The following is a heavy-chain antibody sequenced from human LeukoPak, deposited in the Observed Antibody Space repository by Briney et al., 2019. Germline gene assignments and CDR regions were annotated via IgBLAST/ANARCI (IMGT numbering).Heavy chain of an antibody. CDR1: GFTFSSYA. D-gene: IGHD3-9*01. V-gene: IGHV3-23*01. CDR2: ISGSGGSR. CDR3: AKSWSPDRLSPLV. J-gene: IGHJ4*02. Sequence: GASLRLSCAASGFTFSSYAMSWVRQAPGKGLEWVSLISGSGGSRYFADSLKGRFIISRDNSKNTLYLQMNSLRAEDTAVYYCAKSWSPDRLSPLVWGQGTLVTVSS.